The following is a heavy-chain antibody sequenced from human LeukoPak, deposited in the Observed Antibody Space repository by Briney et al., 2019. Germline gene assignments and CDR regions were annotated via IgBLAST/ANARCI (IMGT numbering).Heavy chain of an antibody. CDR2: MNPNSGNT. CDR3: ARKQVGDFWSGYKLYYYMDV. CDR1: GYTFTSYD. J-gene: IGHJ6*03. D-gene: IGHD3-3*01. Sequence: ASVKVSCKASGYTFTSYDINWVRQATGQGLEWMGWMNPNSGNTGYAQKFQGRVTMTRNTSISTAYMELSSLRSEDTAVYYRARKQVGDFWSGYKLYYYMDVWGKGTTVTVSS. V-gene: IGHV1-8*01.